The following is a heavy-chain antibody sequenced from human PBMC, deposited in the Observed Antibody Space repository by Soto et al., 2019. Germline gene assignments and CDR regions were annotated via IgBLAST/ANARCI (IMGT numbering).Heavy chain of an antibody. CDR2: ISAYNGNT. CDR1: GYTFTSYG. J-gene: IGHJ4*02. V-gene: IGHV1-18*04. Sequence: ASVKVSCKASGYTFTSYGIGWVRQAPGQGLEWMGWISAYNGNTNYAQKLQGRVTMTTDTSTSTAYMELRSLRSDDTAVYYCARNTIFGVVTQPDYWGQGTLVTVSS. CDR3: ARNTIFGVVTQPDY. D-gene: IGHD3-3*01.